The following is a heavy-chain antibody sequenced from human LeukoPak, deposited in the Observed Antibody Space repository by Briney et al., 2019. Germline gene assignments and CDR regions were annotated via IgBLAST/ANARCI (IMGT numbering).Heavy chain of an antibody. V-gene: IGHV4-4*07. Sequence: PSETLSLTCTVSVGSISDHYWSWIRQPAGKGLEWIGRIYVSWNTNYNPSLKRQVTMSVDTSKNECSLNLSSVTAEDTGVYYCARGDWFHPWGQGTLVTVSS. CDR2: IYVSWNT. CDR3: ARGDWFHP. CDR1: VGSISDHY. J-gene: IGHJ5*02. D-gene: IGHD5-24*01.